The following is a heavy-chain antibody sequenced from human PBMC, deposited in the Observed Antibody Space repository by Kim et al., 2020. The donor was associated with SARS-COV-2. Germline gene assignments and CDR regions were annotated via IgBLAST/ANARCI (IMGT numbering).Heavy chain of an antibody. CDR3: ARSDITLAGRWFLDV. D-gene: IGHD6-19*01. CDR1: GHTITGSY. J-gene: IGHJ2*01. CDR2: VNTNSGGT. V-gene: IGHV1-2*05. Sequence: ASVKVSCKASGHTITGSYIHWMRQVPGQGLEWMGRVNTNSGGTNYPQKFQGRVTMNRDTSTRTAYMELSRLTSDDAGVYYCARSDITLAGRWFLDVWGRG.